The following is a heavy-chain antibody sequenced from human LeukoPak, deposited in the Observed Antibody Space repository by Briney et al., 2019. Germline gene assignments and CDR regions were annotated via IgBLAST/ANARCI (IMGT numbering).Heavy chain of an antibody. V-gene: IGHV4-31*03. CDR3: ARDPRYFDWPVLDY. D-gene: IGHD3-9*01. CDR1: GGSISSGGYY. Sequence: SQTLSLTCTVSGGSISSGGYYWSWIRQHPGKGLEWIGYIYYSGSTYYNPSLKSRVTISVDTSKNQFSLKLSSVTAADTAVYYCARDPRYFDWPVLDYWGQGTLVTVSS. CDR2: IYYSGST. J-gene: IGHJ4*02.